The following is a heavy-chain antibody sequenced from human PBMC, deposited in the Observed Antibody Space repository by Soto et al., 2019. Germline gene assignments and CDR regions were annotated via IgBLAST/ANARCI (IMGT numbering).Heavy chain of an antibody. CDR3: ARTRTSSHYYYMDV. D-gene: IGHD6-13*01. CDR2: VHPGDSSS. Sequence: GESLKISCKVSGYNFSNHWIAWVRQMPGKGLEWMGLVHPGDSSSRYSPSFQGQVTISADRSINTAYLQWSSLKTSDTAIYYCARTRTSSHYYYMDVRGQGTTVTVSS. CDR1: GYNFSNHW. J-gene: IGHJ6*03. V-gene: IGHV5-51*01.